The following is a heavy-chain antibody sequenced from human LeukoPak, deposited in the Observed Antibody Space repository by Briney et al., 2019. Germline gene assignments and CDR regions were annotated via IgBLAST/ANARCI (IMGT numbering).Heavy chain of an antibody. CDR3: ARGFGSSWFDS. V-gene: IGHV1-2*02. Sequence: GASVKVSCKASGYTFTRNGISWVRQAPGQGLQWMGWINPNNGATNYGQNFQGRVTMTRDTSISTAYMEVSRLRSDDTAVYYCARGFGSSWFDSWGQGTLVTVSS. J-gene: IGHJ5*01. D-gene: IGHD6-13*01. CDR1: GYTFTRNG. CDR2: INPNNGAT.